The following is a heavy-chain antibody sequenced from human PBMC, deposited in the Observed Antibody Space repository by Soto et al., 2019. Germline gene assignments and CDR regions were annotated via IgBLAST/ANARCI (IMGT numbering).Heavy chain of an antibody. V-gene: IGHV1-46*01. CDR1: GYTFTSYY. D-gene: IGHD2-15*01. CDR3: ARDLGVCSGGSCRQGFDY. Sequence: GASVKVSCKASGYTFTSYYMHWVRQAPGQGLEWMGIINPSGGSTSYAQKFQGRVTMTRDTSTSTVYMELSSLRSEDTAVYYCARDLGVCSGGSCRQGFDYWGQGTLVTVSS. J-gene: IGHJ4*02. CDR2: INPSGGST.